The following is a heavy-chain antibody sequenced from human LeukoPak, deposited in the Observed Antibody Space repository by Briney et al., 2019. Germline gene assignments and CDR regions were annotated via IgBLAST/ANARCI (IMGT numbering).Heavy chain of an antibody. CDR2: ISWNSGSI. D-gene: IGHD6-13*01. CDR3: ARDLVRLPIDY. V-gene: IGHV3-9*01. Sequence: PGGSLRLSCAASGFTFDDYAMHWVRQAPGKGLEWVSGISWNSGSIGYADSVKGRFTISRDNAKNSLYLQMNSLRAEDTAVYYCARDLVRLPIDYWGQGTLVTVSS. CDR1: GFTFDDYA. J-gene: IGHJ4*02.